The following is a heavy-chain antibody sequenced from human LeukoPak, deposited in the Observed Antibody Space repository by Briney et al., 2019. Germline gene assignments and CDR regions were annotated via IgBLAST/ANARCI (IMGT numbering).Heavy chain of an antibody. CDR1: GFTFSDYY. Sequence: PGASLRLSCAASGFTFSDYYMSWIRQAPGKGLEWVSYISSSGSTIYYADSVKGRFTISRDNAKNSLYLQMNSLRAEDTAVYYCARVAWGSSSTSPLDYYYYMDVWGKGTTVTVSS. D-gene: IGHD2-2*01. CDR3: ARVAWGSSSTSPLDYYYYMDV. V-gene: IGHV3-11*04. CDR2: ISSSGSTI. J-gene: IGHJ6*03.